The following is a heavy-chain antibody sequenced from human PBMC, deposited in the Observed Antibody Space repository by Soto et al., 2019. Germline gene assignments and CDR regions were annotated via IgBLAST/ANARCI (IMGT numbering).Heavy chain of an antibody. J-gene: IGHJ6*02. D-gene: IGHD1-1*01. Sequence: QVQLVQSGAEVKKPGSSAKVSCKASGGTFSSYAISWVRQAPGQGLEWMGGIIPIFGTANYAQKFQGRVTITADESTSTAYMELSSLRSEDTAVYYCARGRTGRKKSTYYYYYGMDVWGQGTTVTVSS. CDR3: ARGRTGRKKSTYYYYYGMDV. CDR1: GGTFSSYA. V-gene: IGHV1-69*01. CDR2: IIPIFGTA.